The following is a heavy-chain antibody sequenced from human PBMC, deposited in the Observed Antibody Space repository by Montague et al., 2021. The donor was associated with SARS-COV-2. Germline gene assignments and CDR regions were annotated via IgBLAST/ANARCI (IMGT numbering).Heavy chain of an antibody. V-gene: IGHV1-8*01. J-gene: IGHJ5*02. CDR1: GYTFNFYD. D-gene: IGHD6-6*01. CDR3: ARGSISARRKGWFDP. Sequence: SVKVSCKASGYTFNFYDINWVRQASGQGPEWMGWMNPNTENTAYAQEFQGRVTMTRDNSINTAYMELSSLKSEDTAVYYCARGSISARRKGWFDPWGQGTLVIVSS. CDR2: MNPNTENT.